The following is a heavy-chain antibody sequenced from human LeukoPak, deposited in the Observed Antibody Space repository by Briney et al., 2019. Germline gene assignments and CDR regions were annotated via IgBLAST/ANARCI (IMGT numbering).Heavy chain of an antibody. Sequence: GGSLRLSCAASGFTFSSYGMHWVRQAPGKGLEWVAVISYDGSNKYYADSVKGRFTISRDNSKNTLYLQMNSLRAEDTAVYYCATGGVPLYYYGMDVWGQGTTVTVSS. CDR2: ISYDGSNK. CDR3: ATGGVPLYYYGMDV. CDR1: GFTFSSYG. D-gene: IGHD4-23*01. J-gene: IGHJ6*02. V-gene: IGHV3-30*03.